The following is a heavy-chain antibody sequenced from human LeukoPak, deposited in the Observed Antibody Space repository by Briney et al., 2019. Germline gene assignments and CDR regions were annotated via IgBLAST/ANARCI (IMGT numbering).Heavy chain of an antibody. V-gene: IGHV4-4*07. J-gene: IGHJ6*03. CDR3: ARDGAAVVVPDPYYYYMDV. D-gene: IGHD2-2*01. Sequence: PSETLSLTCTVSGGSTSSYYWSWIRQPAGKGLEWIGRIYTSGSTNYNPSLKSRVTMSVDTSKNQFSLKLSSVTAADTAVYYCARDGAAVVVPDPYYYYMDVWGKGTTVTVSS. CDR2: IYTSGST. CDR1: GGSTSSYY.